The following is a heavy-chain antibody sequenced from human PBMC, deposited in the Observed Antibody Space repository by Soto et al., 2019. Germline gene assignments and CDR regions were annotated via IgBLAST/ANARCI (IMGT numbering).Heavy chain of an antibody. CDR3: AREVTKTIAAFDI. J-gene: IGHJ3*02. CDR1: GYTFTDYY. Sequence: QVQLVQSGAEVKKPGASVRVSCKASGYTFTDYYIHWVRQAPGQGLEWMGWINPNSGGTNYAQKFHDCVTMTRDTSISTAYTELSRLRSDDTAVYYCAREVTKTIAAFDIWGQGTMVTDSS. CDR2: INPNSGGT. D-gene: IGHD2-21*01. V-gene: IGHV1-2*04.